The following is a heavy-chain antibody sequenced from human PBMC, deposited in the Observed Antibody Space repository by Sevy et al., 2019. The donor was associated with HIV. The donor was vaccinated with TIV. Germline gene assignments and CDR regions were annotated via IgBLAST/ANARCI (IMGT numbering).Heavy chain of an antibody. Sequence: GGSLRLSCAASGFTFSSYAMSWVRQAPGKGLEWVSAISGTGGSTSYADSVKGRFTISRDNSKNPLYLQMNSLRAEDTAVYYCAKDREVVVVSDYFDYWGQGTLVTVSS. CDR3: AKDREVVVVSDYFDY. J-gene: IGHJ4*02. CDR1: GFTFSSYA. V-gene: IGHV3-23*01. CDR2: ISGTGGST. D-gene: IGHD2-15*01.